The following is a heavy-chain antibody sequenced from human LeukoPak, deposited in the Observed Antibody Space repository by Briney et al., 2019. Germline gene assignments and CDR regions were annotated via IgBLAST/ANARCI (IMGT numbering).Heavy chain of an antibody. D-gene: IGHD3-16*01. CDR2: INPNSGDT. J-gene: IGHJ4*02. Sequence: GESLKISCKGSEYSFASYWIGWVRQAPGQGLEWMGWINPNSGDTNYAQKFQGRVTMTRDTSISTAYMELSRLRSDDTAVYYCARVRYRLAETYIDYWGQGTLVTVSS. V-gene: IGHV1-2*02. CDR3: ARVRYRLAETYIDY. CDR1: EYSFASYW.